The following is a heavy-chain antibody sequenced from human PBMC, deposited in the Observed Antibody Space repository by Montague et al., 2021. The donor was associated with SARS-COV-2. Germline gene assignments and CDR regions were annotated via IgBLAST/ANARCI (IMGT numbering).Heavy chain of an antibody. V-gene: IGHV4-59*08. CDR1: SDSITDDD. CDR2: IFKNGKT. D-gene: IGHD3-22*01. Sequence: SETLSLTCTVSSDSITDDDWSWIRQPPGKGLEWIVNIFKNGKTXXXPSLRSRVITSVDTSKSQFSLKVTSVTAADTAVYYCARYYERSLDVWGQGTTVTVSS. J-gene: IGHJ6*02. CDR3: ARYYERSLDV.